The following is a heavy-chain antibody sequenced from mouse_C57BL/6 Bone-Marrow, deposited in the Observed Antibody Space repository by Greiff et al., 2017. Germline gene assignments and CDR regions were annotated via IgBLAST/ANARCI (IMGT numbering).Heavy chain of an antibody. V-gene: IGHV1-69*01. CDR3: ARGGGLRPDY. CDR1: GYTFTSYW. J-gene: IGHJ2*01. Sequence: VQLKQPGAELVMPGASVKLSCKASGYTFTSYWMHWVKLRPGQGLEWNGEIDPSDSYTNYNQQFKGKSTLTVDKSSSTAYMQLSSLTSEDSAVYYCARGGGLRPDYWGQGTTLTVSS. CDR2: IDPSDSYT. D-gene: IGHD2-4*01.